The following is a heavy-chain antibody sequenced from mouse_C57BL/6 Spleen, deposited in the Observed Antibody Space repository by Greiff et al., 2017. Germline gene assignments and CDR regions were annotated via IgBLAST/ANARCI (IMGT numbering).Heavy chain of an antibody. CDR3: ARYGSYGDYAMDY. Sequence: VQLQQPGAELVRPGSSVKLSCKASGYTFTSYWMHWVKQRPIQGLEWIGNIDPSDSETHYNQKFKDKATLTVDKSSSTAYMQLSSLTSEDSAVYYCARYGSYGDYAMDYWGQGTSVTVSS. V-gene: IGHV1-52*01. CDR1: GYTFTSYW. CDR2: IDPSDSET. J-gene: IGHJ4*01. D-gene: IGHD2-3*01.